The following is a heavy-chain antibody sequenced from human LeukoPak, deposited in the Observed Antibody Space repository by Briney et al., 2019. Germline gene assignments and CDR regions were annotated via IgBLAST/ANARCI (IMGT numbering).Heavy chain of an antibody. CDR2: INPNSGGT. CDR1: GYTFTGYY. CDR3: ARVKSNYYGLGSLLI. J-gene: IGHJ4*02. V-gene: IGHV1-2*02. D-gene: IGHD3-10*01. Sequence: ASVKVSCKASGYTFTGYYMHWVRQAPGQGLEWMGWINPNSGGTNYAQKFQGRVTMTRDTSISTAYMELSRLRSDDTAVYYCARVKSNYYGLGSLLIWGQGTLVTVSS.